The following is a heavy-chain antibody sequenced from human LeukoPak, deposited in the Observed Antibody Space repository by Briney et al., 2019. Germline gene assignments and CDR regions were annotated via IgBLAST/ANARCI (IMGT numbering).Heavy chain of an antibody. CDR2: ISAYNGNT. Sequence: GASVKVSCKASGYSFTNYGISWVRQAPGQGLEWMGWISAYNGNTNYAQKLQGRVTMTTDTSTSTAYMELRSLRSDDTAVYYCAKDQAGRDFWSSYSPFDYWGQGTLVTVSS. V-gene: IGHV1-18*01. CDR1: GYSFTNYG. CDR3: AKDQAGRDFWSSYSPFDY. D-gene: IGHD3-3*01. J-gene: IGHJ4*02.